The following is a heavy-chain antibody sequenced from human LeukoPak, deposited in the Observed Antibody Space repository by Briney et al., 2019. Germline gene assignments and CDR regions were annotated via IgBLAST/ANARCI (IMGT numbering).Heavy chain of an antibody. Sequence: SETLSLTCSVSGGSISSSSYYWGWIRQPPGKGLEWIGSIYYSGSTYYNPSLKSRVTISVDTSKNQFSLKLSSVTAADTAVYYCARDGYSTSSGDYNYYMDVWGKGTTVTVSS. CDR1: GGSISSSSYY. J-gene: IGHJ6*03. CDR3: ARDGYSTSSGDYNYYMDV. CDR2: IYYSGST. D-gene: IGHD6-6*01. V-gene: IGHV4-39*07.